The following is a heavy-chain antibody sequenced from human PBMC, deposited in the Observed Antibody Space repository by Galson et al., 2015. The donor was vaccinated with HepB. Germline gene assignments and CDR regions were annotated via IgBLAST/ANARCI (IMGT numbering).Heavy chain of an antibody. CDR3: AREEGSGGPNYDY. D-gene: IGHD3-10*01. V-gene: IGHV1-69*04. CDR1: GGTFSSYT. J-gene: IGHJ4*02. Sequence: QSGAEVEKPGESLKISCKASGGTFSSYTISWVRQAPGQGLEWMGRIIPILGIANYAQKFQGRVTITADKPTSTAYMELSSLRSEDTAVYYCAREEGSGGPNYDYWGQGTLVTVSS. CDR2: IIPILGIA.